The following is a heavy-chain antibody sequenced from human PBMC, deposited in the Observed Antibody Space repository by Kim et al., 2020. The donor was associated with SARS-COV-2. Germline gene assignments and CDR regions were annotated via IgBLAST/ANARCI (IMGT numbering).Heavy chain of an antibody. D-gene: IGHD3-3*01. CDR3: AKSKVSYYDFWSGHHFDY. V-gene: IGHV3-30*02. J-gene: IGHJ4*02. Sequence: KGRLTISRDNSKTTLYLQMNSLRAEDTAVYYCAKSKVSYYDFWSGHHFDYWGQGTLVTVSS.